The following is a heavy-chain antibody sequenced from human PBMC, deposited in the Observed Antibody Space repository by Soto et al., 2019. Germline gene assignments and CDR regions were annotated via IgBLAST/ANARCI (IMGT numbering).Heavy chain of an antibody. V-gene: IGHV4-34*01. J-gene: IGHJ6*03. CDR2: INHSGST. CDR1: GGSFSGYY. CDR3: ARADVAASATGYYYYMDV. D-gene: IGHD6-19*01. Sequence: SETLSLTCAVYGGSFSGYYWTWIRQPPGKGLEWIGEINHSGSTNFNPSLKSRVTISVDMSKSQFSLKLSPVTAADTAVYYCARADVAASATGYYYYMDVWDKGTTVTVSS.